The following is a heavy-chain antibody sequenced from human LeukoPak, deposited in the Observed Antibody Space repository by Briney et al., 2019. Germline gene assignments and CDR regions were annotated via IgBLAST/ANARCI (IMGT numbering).Heavy chain of an antibody. V-gene: IGHV3-21*01. CDR3: ARDVDNSSDFDY. CDR1: GFTFSSYS. D-gene: IGHD6-6*01. Sequence: GGSLRLSCAASGFTFSSYSMNWVRQAPGKGLGWVSSISSSSSYIYYADSVKGRFTISRDNAKNSLYLQMNSLRAEDTAVYYCARDVDNSSDFDYWGQGTLVTVSS. J-gene: IGHJ4*02. CDR2: ISSSSSYI.